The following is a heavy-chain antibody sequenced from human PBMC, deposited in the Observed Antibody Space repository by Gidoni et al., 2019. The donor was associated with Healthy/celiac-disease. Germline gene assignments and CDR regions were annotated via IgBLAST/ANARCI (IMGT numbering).Heavy chain of an antibody. Sequence: QVQLQESGPGLVKPSETLSLTCTVSGGSVSSGSYYWSWIRQPPGKGLEWIGYIYYSGSTNYNPSLKSRVTISVDTSKNQFSLKLSSVTAADTAVYYCARGDFWSGYYIARWGMDVWGQGTTVTVSS. CDR3: ARGDFWSGYYIARWGMDV. D-gene: IGHD3-3*01. CDR1: GGSVSSGSYY. V-gene: IGHV4-61*01. J-gene: IGHJ6*02. CDR2: IYYSGST.